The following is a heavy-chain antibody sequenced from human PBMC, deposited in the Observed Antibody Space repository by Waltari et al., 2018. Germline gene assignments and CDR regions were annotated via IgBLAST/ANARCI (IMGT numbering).Heavy chain of an antibody. CDR1: GYTFTAYH. V-gene: IGHV1-2*06. J-gene: IGHJ3*01. CDR2: INPNTGGT. Sequence: QVQLVQSGAAVKKPGASVKVSCRASGYTFTAYHMHWVRQAPGQGLEWMVRINPNTGGTTYAQKFGGRVTMTRDTAISTAYMELHSLTTEDTAVYFCASNRDMLTWGQGTMVIVSS. CDR3: ASNRDMLT. D-gene: IGHD3-16*01.